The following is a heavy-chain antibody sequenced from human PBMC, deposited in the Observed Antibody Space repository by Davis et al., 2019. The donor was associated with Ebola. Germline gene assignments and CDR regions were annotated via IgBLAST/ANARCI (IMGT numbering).Heavy chain of an antibody. Sequence: GESLKISCAASGFTFSSYAMSWVRQAPGKGLEWVSAISVSGGSTYYADSVKGRFTISRDNSKNTLYLQMNSLRAEDTAVYYCAKGLVNYGWYFDYWGQGTLVTVSS. D-gene: IGHD1-7*01. CDR2: ISVSGGST. CDR1: GFTFSSYA. J-gene: IGHJ4*02. CDR3: AKGLVNYGWYFDY. V-gene: IGHV3-23*01.